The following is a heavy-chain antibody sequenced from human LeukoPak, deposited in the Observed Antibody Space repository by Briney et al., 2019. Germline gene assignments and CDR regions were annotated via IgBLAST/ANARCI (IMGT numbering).Heavy chain of an antibody. Sequence: GESLKISCKGSGYSFTSYWIGWGRQMPGKGLEWMGIIYPGDSDTRYSPSFQGQVTISADKSISTAYLQWSSLKASDTAMYYCARRNYDFWSGYYSGNWFDPWGQGTLVTVSS. V-gene: IGHV5-51*01. CDR2: IYPGDSDT. CDR1: GYSFTSYW. CDR3: ARRNYDFWSGYYSGNWFDP. J-gene: IGHJ5*02. D-gene: IGHD3-3*01.